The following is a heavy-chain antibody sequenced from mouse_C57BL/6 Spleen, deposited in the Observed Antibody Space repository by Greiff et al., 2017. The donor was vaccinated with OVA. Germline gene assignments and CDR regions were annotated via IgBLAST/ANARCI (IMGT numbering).Heavy chain of an antibody. D-gene: IGHD1-1*01. CDR1: GYTFTSYG. CDR3: AIYYYGSSYWYFDV. Sequence: QVQLQQSGAELARPGASVKLSCKASGYTFTSYGISWVKQRTGQGLEWIGEIYPRSGNTYYNEKFKGKATLTADKSSSTAYMELRSLTSEYSAVYFCAIYYYGSSYWYFDVWGTGTTVTVSS. CDR2: IYPRSGNT. J-gene: IGHJ1*03. V-gene: IGHV1-81*01.